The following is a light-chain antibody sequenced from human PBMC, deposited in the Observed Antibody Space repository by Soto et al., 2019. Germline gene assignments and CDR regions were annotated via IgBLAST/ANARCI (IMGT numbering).Light chain of an antibody. CDR2: GAS. Sequence: EIVLTQSPGTLSLSPRERATLSCRASQSVNDNYLAWYQHKPGQAPRLLIYGASSRAPGIPDRFSRSGSGTDITLNISSLETEDLAIYYGQQYAASPRTFGPGTQVEVK. CDR1: QSVNDNY. CDR3: QQYAASPRT. J-gene: IGKJ1*01. V-gene: IGKV3-20*01.